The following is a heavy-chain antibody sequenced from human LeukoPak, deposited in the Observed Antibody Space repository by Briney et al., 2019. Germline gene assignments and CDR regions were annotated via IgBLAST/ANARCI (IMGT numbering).Heavy chain of an antibody. J-gene: IGHJ4*02. D-gene: IGHD5-12*01. Sequence: PSETLSLTCAVYGGSFSGYYWIWIRQPPGKGLEWIGYIYYSGITNYNPSLKSRVTISLDTSKNQFSLKLSSVTAADTAVYYCARGIYSGYDRSFDYWGQGTLVTVSS. V-gene: IGHV4-59*01. CDR1: GGSFSGYY. CDR2: IYYSGIT. CDR3: ARGIYSGYDRSFDY.